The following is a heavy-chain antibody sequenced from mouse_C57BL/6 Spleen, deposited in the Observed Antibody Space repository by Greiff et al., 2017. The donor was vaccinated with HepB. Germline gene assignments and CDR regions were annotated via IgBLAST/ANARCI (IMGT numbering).Heavy chain of an antibody. D-gene: IGHD2-5*01. Sequence: VQLQQSGAELVRPGPSVKVSCKASGYAFTNYLIEWVKQRPGQGLEWIGVINPGSGGTNYNEKFKGKATLTADKSSSTAYMQLSSLTSEDSAVYFCARSGSNSFAYWGQGTLVTVSA. CDR2: INPGSGGT. CDR1: GYAFTNYL. J-gene: IGHJ3*01. CDR3: ARSGSNSFAY. V-gene: IGHV1-54*01.